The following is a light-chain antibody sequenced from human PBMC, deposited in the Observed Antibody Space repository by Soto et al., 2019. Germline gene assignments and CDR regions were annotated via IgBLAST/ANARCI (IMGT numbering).Light chain of an antibody. CDR1: QSVSSK. V-gene: IGKV3-15*01. J-gene: IGKJ1*01. CDR2: GAS. CDR3: QQYNNWPGT. Sequence: EIVLTQSPGTLSVSPGERATLSCRASQSVSSKLAWYQQKPGQAPRLLFYGASTGATGFPARFSGSGPETEFTLSISSLQSEDFAVYYCQQYNNWPGTFGQGT.